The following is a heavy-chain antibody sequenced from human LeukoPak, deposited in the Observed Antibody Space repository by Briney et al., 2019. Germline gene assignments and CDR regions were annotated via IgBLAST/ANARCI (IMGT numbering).Heavy chain of an antibody. V-gene: IGHV1-69*13. D-gene: IGHD3-22*01. CDR3: ASTRYYYDSSGYLGY. CDR1: GGTFSSYA. J-gene: IGHJ4*02. Sequence: SVKVSCKASGGTFSSYAISWVRQAPGQGLEWMGGIIPIFGTANYAQKFQGRVTITADESTSTAYMELSSLRSEDTAVYYCASTRYYYDSSGYLGYWGQGTLVTVSS. CDR2: IIPIFGTA.